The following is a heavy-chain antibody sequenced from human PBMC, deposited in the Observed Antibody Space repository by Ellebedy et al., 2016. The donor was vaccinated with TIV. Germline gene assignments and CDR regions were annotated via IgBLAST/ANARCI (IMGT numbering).Heavy chain of an antibody. Sequence: AASVKVSCKDSGYSFNDYRLDWVRQAPGHGREWMGWINPNGGGIHYVPKFQGRVTMTGDTSISTAYLELNRLTSDDTAVYYCSRDYWVSYEYWGQGTMVTVSS. V-gene: IGHV1-2*02. D-gene: IGHD5-12*01. CDR3: SRDYWVSYEY. CDR2: INPNGGGI. CDR1: GYSFNDYR. J-gene: IGHJ4*02.